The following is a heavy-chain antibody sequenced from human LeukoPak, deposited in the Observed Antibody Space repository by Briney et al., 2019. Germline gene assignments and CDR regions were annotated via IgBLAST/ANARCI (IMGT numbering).Heavy chain of an antibody. CDR2: ISSSGSTI. J-gene: IGHJ4*02. Sequence: GGSLRLSCAASGFTFSSYEMNWVRQAPGKGLEWVSYISSSGSTIYYADSVKGRFTISRDNAKNSLYLQMNSLRAEDTAVYYCARETYYYDSSASRLLDYWGQGTLVTVSP. CDR3: ARETYYYDSSASRLLDY. D-gene: IGHD3-22*01. V-gene: IGHV3-48*03. CDR1: GFTFSSYE.